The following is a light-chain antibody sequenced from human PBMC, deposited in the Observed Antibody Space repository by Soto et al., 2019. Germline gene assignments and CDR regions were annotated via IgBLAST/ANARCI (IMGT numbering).Light chain of an antibody. V-gene: IGKV1-5*03. J-gene: IGKJ1*01. CDR1: QSISSL. CDR3: QQYYTYPWT. CDR2: KAS. Sequence: DIQMTQSPSTLSASVGVRVTITCRASQSISSLFAWYQQRPGKDPKLLIYKASNLESGVPSRFSGSGSVTELTLTISGLHPDDFATYYCQQYYTYPWTFGPGTKVELK.